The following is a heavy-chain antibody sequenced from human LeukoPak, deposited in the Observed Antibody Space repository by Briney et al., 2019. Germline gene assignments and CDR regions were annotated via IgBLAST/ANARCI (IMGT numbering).Heavy chain of an antibody. Sequence: AGGSLRLTCAASGFTFSNYAMGWVGQAPGKGLKRVTAISGSGGNTYYADSVKGRFTISRDNSRNTLYLQMNSLGAEDTAVYYCAKASDSSGYQLFDYWGQGILVPVSS. V-gene: IGHV3-23*01. J-gene: IGHJ4*02. CDR3: AKASDSSGYQLFDY. CDR1: GFTFSNYA. D-gene: IGHD3-22*01. CDR2: ISGSGGNT.